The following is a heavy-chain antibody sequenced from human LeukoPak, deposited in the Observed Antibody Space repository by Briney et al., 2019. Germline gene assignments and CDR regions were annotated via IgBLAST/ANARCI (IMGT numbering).Heavy chain of an antibody. V-gene: IGHV3-11*01. Sequence: PGGSLRLSCAASGFTFSDYYMSWIRQAPGKGLDWVSYISSSGSTIYYADSVKGRFTISRDNAKSSLYLQMNSLRADDTAVYYCAREGVEVGTLRYWGQGTLVTVSS. CDR2: ISSSGSTI. J-gene: IGHJ4*02. CDR1: GFTFSDYY. D-gene: IGHD1-26*01. CDR3: AREGVEVGTLRY.